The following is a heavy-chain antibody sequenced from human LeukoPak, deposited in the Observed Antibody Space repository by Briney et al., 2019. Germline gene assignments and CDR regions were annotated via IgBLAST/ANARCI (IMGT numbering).Heavy chain of an antibody. CDR1: GGSISSSSYY. Sequence: SETLSLTCTVSGGSISSSSYYWGWIRQPPGKVLEWIGSIYYSGSTYYNPSLKSRVTISVDTSKNQFSLNLSSVTAADTAVYYCAREHCSGGSCYSIYYYYYMDVWGKGTTVTVSS. CDR2: IYYSGST. CDR3: AREHCSGGSCYSIYYYYYMDV. V-gene: IGHV4-39*07. D-gene: IGHD2-15*01. J-gene: IGHJ6*03.